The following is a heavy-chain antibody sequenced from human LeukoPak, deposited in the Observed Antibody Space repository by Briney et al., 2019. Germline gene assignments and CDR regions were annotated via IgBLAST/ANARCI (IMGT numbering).Heavy chain of an antibody. Sequence: PSGTLSLTCAVSGGSISSSNWWSWVRQPPGKGLEWIGEIYHSGSTNYNPSLKSRVTISVDKSKNQFSLKLSSVTAADTAVYYCARANYYESTSHLDYYYYYGMDVWGQGTTVTVSS. J-gene: IGHJ6*02. CDR1: GGSISSSNW. CDR3: ARANYYESTSHLDYYYYYGMDV. D-gene: IGHD3-22*01. CDR2: IYHSGST. V-gene: IGHV4-4*02.